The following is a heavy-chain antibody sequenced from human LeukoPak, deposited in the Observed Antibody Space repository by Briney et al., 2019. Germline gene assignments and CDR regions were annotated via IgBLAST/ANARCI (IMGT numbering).Heavy chain of an antibody. J-gene: IGHJ5*02. CDR3: ARRGYCTNGVCYTWWFDP. CDR1: GYTFTSYG. CDR2: ISAYNGNT. Sequence: GASVKVSCKASGYTFTSYGISWVRQAPGQGLEWMGWISAYNGNTNYAQKLQGRVTMTTDTSTSTAYMELRSLRSDDTAVYYCARRGYCTNGVCYTWWFDPWGQETLVTVSS. D-gene: IGHD2-8*01. V-gene: IGHV1-18*01.